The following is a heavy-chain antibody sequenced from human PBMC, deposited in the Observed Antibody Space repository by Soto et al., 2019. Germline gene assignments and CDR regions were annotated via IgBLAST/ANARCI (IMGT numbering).Heavy chain of an antibody. CDR1: GFVFSNYG. V-gene: IGHV3-33*01. CDR3: VRDDELPDNGLDI. CDR2: TPNDGSYD. J-gene: IGHJ3*02. Sequence: QLHLVESGGGVVQPGTSLRLSCTASGFVFSNYGMHWVRQAPGKGLEWVAVTPNDGSYDYYTGSVKGRFTISRDNSKNTLYLQMNSLRVEDTAVYYCVRDDELPDNGLDIWGQGTMVIVSS. D-gene: IGHD2-8*01.